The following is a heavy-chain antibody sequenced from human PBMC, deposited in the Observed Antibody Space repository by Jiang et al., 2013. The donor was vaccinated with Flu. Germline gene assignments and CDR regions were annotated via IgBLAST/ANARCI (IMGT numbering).Heavy chain of an antibody. V-gene: IGHV1-2*02. CDR1: GFTFTDYF. CDR2: IKLTSGET. D-gene: IGHD5-18*01. CDR3: ARDPDTPMPIDF. Sequence: GAEVKKPGASVRVSCAASGFTFTDYFMHWVRQAPGQGLEWMGWIKLTSGETDYAQSFQDRVTLTRDTSISTAYMELSGLTSDDTAVYYCARDPDTPMPIDFWGQGTLVTVSS. J-gene: IGHJ4*02.